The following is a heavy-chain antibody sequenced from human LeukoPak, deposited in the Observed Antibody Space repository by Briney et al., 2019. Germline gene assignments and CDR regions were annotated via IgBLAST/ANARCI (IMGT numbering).Heavy chain of an antibody. CDR3: ARGGYCSSTSCYSLDY. CDR1: GYTFTGYY. V-gene: IGHV1-2*02. D-gene: IGHD2-2*01. J-gene: IGHJ4*02. CDR2: INPNSGCT. Sequence: ASVKVSCKASGYTFTGYYMHWVRQAPGQGLEWMGWINPNSGCTNYAQKFQGRVTMTRDTSISTAYMELSRLRSDDTAVYYCARGGYCSSTSCYSLDYWGQGTLVTVSS.